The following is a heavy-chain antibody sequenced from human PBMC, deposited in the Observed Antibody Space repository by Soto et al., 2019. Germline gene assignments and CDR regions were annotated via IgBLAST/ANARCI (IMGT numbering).Heavy chain of an antibody. J-gene: IGHJ4*02. V-gene: IGHV3-7*03. D-gene: IGHD6-13*01. CDR1: GFTFSSYW. CDR2: IKQDGSEK. Sequence: GGSLRLSCAASGFTFSSYWMSWVRQAPGKGLEWVANIKQDGSEKYYVDSVKGRFTISRDNAKNSLYLQMNSLRAEDTAVYYCARVPSSSKGVFDYWGQGTLVTVSS. CDR3: ARVPSSSKGVFDY.